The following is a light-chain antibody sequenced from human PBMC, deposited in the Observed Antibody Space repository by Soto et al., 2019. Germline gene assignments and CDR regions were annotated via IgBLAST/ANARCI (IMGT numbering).Light chain of an antibody. CDR3: QSYDTSLTGSV. CDR1: SSNIGAGYD. V-gene: IGLV1-40*01. Sequence: QSVLTQPPSVSGTPGQRVTISCSGSSSNIGAGYDVHWYQQLPGTAPKLLLYGTTNRPSGIPDRFSGSKSGTSASLAITWLQAEDEAHYYCQSYDTSLTGSVFGGGTKLTVL. J-gene: IGLJ2*01. CDR2: GTT.